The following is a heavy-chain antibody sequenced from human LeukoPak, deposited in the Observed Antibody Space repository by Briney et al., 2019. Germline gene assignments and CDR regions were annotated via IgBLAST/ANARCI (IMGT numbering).Heavy chain of an antibody. D-gene: IGHD3-10*01. J-gene: IGHJ6*02. V-gene: IGHV4-34*01. CDR1: GGSFSDYY. CDR3: ARRVRGVIISFYYYNGMDV. CDR2: INHSGAT. Sequence: SETLSLTCAVYGGSFSDYYWTWIRQSPGKGLEWIGEINHSGATDYNPSLKSRVTISVDTTKNQFSLKVRSVTAADTAVYYCARRVRGVIISFYYYNGMDVWGQGTTVTVSS.